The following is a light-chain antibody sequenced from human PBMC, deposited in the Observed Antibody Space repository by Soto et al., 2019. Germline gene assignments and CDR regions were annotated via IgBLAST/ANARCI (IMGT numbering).Light chain of an antibody. J-gene: IGKJ5*01. CDR1: QSFRGL. CDR3: QQRHMWPIT. Sequence: EVVLTQSPVTLTLSPGERATFSCRASQSFRGLLAWYQQKPGQAPRLLIYDAYNRATGIPPRFSGSGSGTDFTLTISSLEPEDSAVYYCQQRHMWPITFGQGTRLAIK. V-gene: IGKV3-11*01. CDR2: DAY.